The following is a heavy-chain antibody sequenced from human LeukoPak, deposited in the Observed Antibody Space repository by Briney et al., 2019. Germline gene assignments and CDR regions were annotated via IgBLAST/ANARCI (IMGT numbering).Heavy chain of an antibody. CDR2: IDGGNGDT. J-gene: IGHJ4*02. CDR1: GYNFFKYA. D-gene: IGHD5-24*01. Sequence: ASVKVSCKTSGYNFFKYAIHWVRQAPGQRFEWMGWIDGGNGDTRFSQKFQDRVSFTRDTFATTVYMELTSLRPEDTAVYYCARDQSRDIRVDFDYWGQGTLVTVSS. V-gene: IGHV1-3*01. CDR3: ARDQSRDIRVDFDY.